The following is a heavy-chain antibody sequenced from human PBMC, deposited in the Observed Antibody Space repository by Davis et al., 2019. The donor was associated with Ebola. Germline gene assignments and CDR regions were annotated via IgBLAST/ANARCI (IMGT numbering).Heavy chain of an antibody. CDR2: ISYDGSNK. Sequence: GESLKISCAASGFTFSSYGMHWVRQAPGKGLEWVAVISYDGSNKYYADSVQGRFTISRDNAKNTLFLQLNSLRVEDTAIYYCARREAASIDYWGQGTLVTVSS. CDR1: GFTFSSYG. J-gene: IGHJ4*02. V-gene: IGHV3-30*03. D-gene: IGHD6-25*01. CDR3: ARREAASIDY.